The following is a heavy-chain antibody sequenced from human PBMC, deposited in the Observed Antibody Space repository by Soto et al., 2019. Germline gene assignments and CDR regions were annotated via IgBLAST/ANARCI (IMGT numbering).Heavy chain of an antibody. V-gene: IGHV4-61*01. CDR2: IYTSGST. Sequence: SETLSLTCTVSGGSVSSGSYYWSWIRQPPGKGLEWIGRIYTSGSTNYNPSLKSRVTMSVDTSKNQFSLKLSSVTAADTAVYYCALLWPRGSAFDPWGQGTLVTVSS. CDR3: ALLWPRGSAFDP. J-gene: IGHJ5*02. CDR1: GGSVSSGSYY. D-gene: IGHD3-10*01.